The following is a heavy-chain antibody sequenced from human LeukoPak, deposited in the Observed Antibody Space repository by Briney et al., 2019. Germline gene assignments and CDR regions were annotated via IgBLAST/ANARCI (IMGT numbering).Heavy chain of an antibody. CDR1: GGSISSGGYY. D-gene: IGHD3-10*01. CDR3: ARAPLLQPPNDAFDI. CDR2: IYYSGST. Sequence: SQTLSLTCTVSGGSISSGGYYWRWIRQHPGKGLEWIGYIYYSGSTYYNPSLKSRVTISVDTSKNQFSLKLSSVTAADTAVYYCARAPLLQPPNDAFDIWGQGTMVTVSS. V-gene: IGHV4-31*03. J-gene: IGHJ3*02.